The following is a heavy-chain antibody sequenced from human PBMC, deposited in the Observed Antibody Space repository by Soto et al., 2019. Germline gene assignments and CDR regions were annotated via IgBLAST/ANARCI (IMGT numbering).Heavy chain of an antibody. CDR1: GGTFSSYA. D-gene: IGHD6-19*01. Sequence: ASVKVSCKASGGTFSSYAISWVRQAPGQGLEWMGGIIPIFGTANYAQNFQGRVAIAADESTNTAYMELSSLRSEDTAVYYCARDLGSGWYNYWGQGTLVTVSS. V-gene: IGHV1-69*13. CDR2: IIPIFGTA. CDR3: ARDLGSGWYNY. J-gene: IGHJ4*02.